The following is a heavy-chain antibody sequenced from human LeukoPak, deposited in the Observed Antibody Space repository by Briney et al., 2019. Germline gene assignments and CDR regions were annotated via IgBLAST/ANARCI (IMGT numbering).Heavy chain of an antibody. CDR1: GYTFSSYG. Sequence: ASVKVSWKASGYTFSSYGISWVRQAPGQGLEWTGWISGYNGNTNYAQKPQGRVTVTTDTSTSTAYMELRSLRSDDTAVYYCARDPNYYGSGTFSVRNWFDPWGQGTLVTVSS. D-gene: IGHD3-10*01. CDR2: ISGYNGNT. V-gene: IGHV1-18*04. J-gene: IGHJ5*02. CDR3: ARDPNYYGSGTFSVRNWFDP.